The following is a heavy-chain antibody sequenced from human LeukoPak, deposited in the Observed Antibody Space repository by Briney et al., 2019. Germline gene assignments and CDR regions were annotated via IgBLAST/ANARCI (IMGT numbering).Heavy chain of an antibody. CDR1: VYRFNSNY. CDR3: AREGSYCVGGDCYSFDF. V-gene: IGHV1-2*02. J-gene: IGHJ4*02. CDR2: MHPGNGNT. D-gene: IGHD2-21*02. Sequence: GASVNVSCKASVYRFNSNYIQWVRQAPGLGPEWMGWMHPGNGNTRYAERFQGRVTMTRDTSINTAYMDLSSLRYDDTAVYYCAREGSYCVGGDCYSFDFWGQGTLITVSS.